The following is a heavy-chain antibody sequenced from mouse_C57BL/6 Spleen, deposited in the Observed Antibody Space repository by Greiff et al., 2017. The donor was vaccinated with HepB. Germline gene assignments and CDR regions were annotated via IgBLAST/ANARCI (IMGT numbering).Heavy chain of an antibody. CDR3: TRPSYYSNSYWYFDV. Sequence: EVMLVESGEGLVKPGGSLKLSCAASGFTFSSYAMSWVRQTPEKRLEWVAYISSGGDYIYYADTVKGRFTISRDNARNTLYLQMSSLKSEDTAMYYCTRPSYYSNSYWYFDVWGTGTTVTVSS. J-gene: IGHJ1*03. CDR2: ISSGGDYI. V-gene: IGHV5-9-1*02. CDR1: GFTFSSYA. D-gene: IGHD2-5*01.